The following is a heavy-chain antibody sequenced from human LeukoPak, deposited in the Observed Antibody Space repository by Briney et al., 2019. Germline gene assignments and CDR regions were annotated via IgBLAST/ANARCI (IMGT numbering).Heavy chain of an antibody. J-gene: IGHJ4*02. D-gene: IGHD4-11*01. CDR1: GFTFSSYA. Sequence: PGRSLRLSCAASGFTFSSYAMHWVRQAPGKGLEWVAVISYDGSNKYYADSVKGRFTISRDNSKNTLYLQMNSLRAEDTAVYYCARALGADYPLDYWGQGTLVTVSS. V-gene: IGHV3-30-3*01. CDR2: ISYDGSNK. CDR3: ARALGADYPLDY.